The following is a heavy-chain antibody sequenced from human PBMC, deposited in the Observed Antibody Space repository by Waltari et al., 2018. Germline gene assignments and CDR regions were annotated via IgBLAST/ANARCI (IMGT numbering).Heavy chain of an antibody. V-gene: IGHV3-30*02. J-gene: IGHJ4*02. CDR3: VALSTFTGGY. D-gene: IGHD3-16*01. Sequence: QVQLVESGGGVVQPGGSLSLSCEASGFIFRSYGMYWVRQAPGKGLEWVAFIQYDGSNKNYVDSVKGRFTISRDNSKNTLYLQMNSLRAEDTAVFFCVALSTFTGGYWGQGTLVTVSS. CDR1: GFIFRSYG. CDR2: IQYDGSNK.